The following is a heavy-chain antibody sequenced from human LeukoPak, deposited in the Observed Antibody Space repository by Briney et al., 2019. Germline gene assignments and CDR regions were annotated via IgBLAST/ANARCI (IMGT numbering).Heavy chain of an antibody. CDR1: GFTFSTYV. Sequence: GGSLRLSCSVSGFTFSTYVMHWVRQAPGKGLEYVSAISSNGDNTYYADSVKGRFTISRDNSKNTLYLQMSSLRPDDTAVYFCVRGAGYWGQGTLVTVSS. CDR3: VRGAGY. J-gene: IGHJ4*02. V-gene: IGHV3-64D*06. CDR2: ISSNGDNT.